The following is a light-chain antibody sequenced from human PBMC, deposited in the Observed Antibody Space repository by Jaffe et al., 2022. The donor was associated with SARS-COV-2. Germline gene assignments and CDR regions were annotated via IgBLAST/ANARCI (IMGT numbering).Light chain of an antibody. J-gene: IGLJ3*02. CDR3: AAWDDSLNGWV. Sequence: QSVLTQPPSASGTPGQRVTISCSGSSSNIGSNTISWYQQLPGTAPKVLIYYNNQRPSGVPDRFSGSKSGTSASLAISGLQSEDEADYYCAAWDDSLNGWVFGGGTKLTVL. CDR2: YNN. V-gene: IGLV1-44*01. CDR1: SSNIGSNT.